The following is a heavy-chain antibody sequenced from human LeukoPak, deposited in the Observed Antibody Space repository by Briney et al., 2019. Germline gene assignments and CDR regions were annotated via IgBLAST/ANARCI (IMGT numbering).Heavy chain of an antibody. CDR2: IYHSGST. Sequence: SGTLSLTCAVSGGSISSSNWWSWVRQPPGKGLEWIGEIYHSGSTNYNPSLKSRVTISVDKSKNQFSLKLSSVTAADTAVYYCARSGYCSITSCYLAYYYGMDVWGKGTTVTVSS. D-gene: IGHD2-2*01. J-gene: IGHJ6*04. CDR1: GGSISSSNW. V-gene: IGHV4-4*02. CDR3: ARSGYCSITSCYLAYYYGMDV.